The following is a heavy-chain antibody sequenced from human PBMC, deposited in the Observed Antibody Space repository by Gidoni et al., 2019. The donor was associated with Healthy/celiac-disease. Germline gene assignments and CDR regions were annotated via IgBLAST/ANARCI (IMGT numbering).Heavy chain of an antibody. CDR3: AREGRMVRGAQNWFDP. CDR2: INPTSGGT. V-gene: IGHV1-2*02. J-gene: IGHJ5*02. D-gene: IGHD3-10*01. CDR1: GHTITGDY. Sequence: QVQRVQSGAEVKKPGAEVKVSCKAAGHTITGDYMHWVRQAPGQGLEWMGWINPTSGGTTYAQKFQGRLTMTRDTSISTAYMELSRLRSDYTAVYYCAREGRMVRGAQNWFDPWGQGTLVTVSS.